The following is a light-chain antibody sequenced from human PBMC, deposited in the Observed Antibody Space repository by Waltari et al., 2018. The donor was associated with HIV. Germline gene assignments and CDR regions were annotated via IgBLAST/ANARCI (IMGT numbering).Light chain of an antibody. CDR2: DTS. V-gene: IGKV1-39*01. Sequence: QMNQSPSPLASSVGDRITITCRASQNIDNFLSWYQQKPGKAPRLLIYDTSDVQSGVPSRFSGSGSGTDFTLTISSLQPEDFATYFCLQSFITPLTFGPGTKVDVK. J-gene: IGKJ3*01. CDR1: QNIDNF. CDR3: LQSFITPLT.